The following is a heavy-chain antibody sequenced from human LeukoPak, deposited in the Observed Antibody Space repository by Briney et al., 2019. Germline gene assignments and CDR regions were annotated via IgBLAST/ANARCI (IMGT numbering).Heavy chain of an antibody. D-gene: IGHD2-2*02. V-gene: IGHV1-69*13. CDR3: ARDGAHIYCSSTSCYKGWFDP. CDR2: IIPIFGTA. CDR1: GGTFSSYA. Sequence: SVKVSCKASGGTFSSYAISWVRQAPGQGLEWMGGIIPIFGTANYAQKFQGRVTITADESTSTAYMELSSLRSEDTAVYYCARDGAHIYCSSTSCYKGWFDPWGQGTLVTVSS. J-gene: IGHJ5*02.